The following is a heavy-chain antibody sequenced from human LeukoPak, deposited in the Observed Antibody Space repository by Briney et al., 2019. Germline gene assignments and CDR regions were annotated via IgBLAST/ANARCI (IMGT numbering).Heavy chain of an antibody. CDR1: GYTFTGYY. J-gene: IGHJ5*02. D-gene: IGHD3-22*01. CDR3: ARDDRSGSWSWFDP. V-gene: IGHV1-2*02. CDR2: INPNSGGT. Sequence: GASVKVSCKASGYTFTGYYMHWVRQAPGQGLEWMGWINPNSGGTNYAQKFQGRVTMTRDTSTSTAHMELRSLRSDDTAIYYCARDDRSGSWSWFDPWGQGTLVTVSS.